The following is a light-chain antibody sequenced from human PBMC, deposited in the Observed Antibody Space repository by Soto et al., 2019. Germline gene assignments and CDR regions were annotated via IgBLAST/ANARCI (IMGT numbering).Light chain of an antibody. J-gene: IGKJ5*01. Sequence: DIQMTQSPSSLSASVSERFTITCRASQNINNYLNWYQQKPGRAPKLLIYDASNLEAGVPSRFRGSGSGTDFTFTISRLQPEDIATYYCQQYENLPTFGQGTRLEIK. CDR3: QQYENLPT. CDR1: QNINNY. V-gene: IGKV1-33*01. CDR2: DAS.